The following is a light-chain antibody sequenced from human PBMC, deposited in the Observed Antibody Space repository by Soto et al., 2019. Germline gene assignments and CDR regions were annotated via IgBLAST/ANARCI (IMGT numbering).Light chain of an antibody. CDR1: SSDIGGSNY. Sequence: QSALTQPASVSGSPGQSITISCAGTSSDIGGSNYVSWYQQHPGKAPKLMIYGVSNRPSGVSNRFSGSKSGNTASLTISGFQAEDEADYFCYSSRSSSSTLYVFGTGTKLTVL. CDR3: YSSRSSSSTLYV. V-gene: IGLV2-14*03. CDR2: GVS. J-gene: IGLJ1*01.